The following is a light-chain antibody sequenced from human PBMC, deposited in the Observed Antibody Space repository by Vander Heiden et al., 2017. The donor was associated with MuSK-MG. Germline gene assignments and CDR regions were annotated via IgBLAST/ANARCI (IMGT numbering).Light chain of an antibody. V-gene: IGLV3-1*01. J-gene: IGLJ2*01. CDR3: QAWDTGTAWGV. CDR2: QDD. CDR1: ELGDKY. Sequence: SYEVTQPPSVSVSPGQTAHIPCSGDELGDKYVCWYQQKPGHSPVLVIYQDDKRPSGIPERFSGSNSGNTATLTISGTQAMDEADYYCQAWDTGTAWGVFGGGTKLTVL.